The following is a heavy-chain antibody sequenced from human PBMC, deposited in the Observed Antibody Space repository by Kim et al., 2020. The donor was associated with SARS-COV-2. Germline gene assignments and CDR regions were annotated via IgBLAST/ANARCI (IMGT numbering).Heavy chain of an antibody. Sequence: QKFQGRVTITRDTSASTAYMELSSLRSEDTAVYYCAREVRLRYYSGMDVWGQGTTVTVSS. J-gene: IGHJ6*02. V-gene: IGHV1-3*01. D-gene: IGHD4-17*01. CDR3: AREVRLRYYSGMDV.